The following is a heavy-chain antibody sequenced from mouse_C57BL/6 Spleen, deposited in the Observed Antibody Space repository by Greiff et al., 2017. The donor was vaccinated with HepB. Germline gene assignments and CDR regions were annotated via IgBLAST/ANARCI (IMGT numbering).Heavy chain of an antibody. J-gene: IGHJ4*01. D-gene: IGHD6-5*01. Sequence: EVMLVESGGGLVQPGGSLSLSCAASGFTFTDYYMSWVRQPPGKALEWLGFIRNKANGYTTEYSASVKGRFTISRDNSQSILYLQMNALRAEDSATYYCARSDLPIAMDYWGQGTSVTVSS. CDR3: ARSDLPIAMDY. CDR2: IRNKANGYTT. CDR1: GFTFTDYY. V-gene: IGHV7-3*01.